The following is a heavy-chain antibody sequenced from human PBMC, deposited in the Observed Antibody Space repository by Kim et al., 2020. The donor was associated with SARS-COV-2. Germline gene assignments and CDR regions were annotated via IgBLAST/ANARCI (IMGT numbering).Heavy chain of an antibody. CDR2: IYYSGST. J-gene: IGHJ6*02. Sequence: SETLSLTCTVSGGSISSYYWSWIRQPPGKGLEWIGYIYYSGSTNYNPSLKSRVTISVDTSKNQFSLKLSSVTAADTAVYYCARVLGNYYGMDVWGQGTTVTVSS. CDR3: ARVLGNYYGMDV. V-gene: IGHV4-59*13. CDR1: GGSISSYY.